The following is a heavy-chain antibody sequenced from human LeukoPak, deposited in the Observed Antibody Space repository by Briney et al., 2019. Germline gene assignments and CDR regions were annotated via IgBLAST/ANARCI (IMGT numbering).Heavy chain of an antibody. J-gene: IGHJ4*02. D-gene: IGHD6-6*01. Sequence: GGSLRLSCAASGFTFSSYAMHWVRQAPGKGLEWVAVISYDGNNKYYADSVEGRFTISRDNSKNTLYLQMNSLRAEDTAVYYCASQEYSSSGGDYWGQGTLVTVSS. CDR1: GFTFSSYA. V-gene: IGHV3-30-3*01. CDR3: ASQEYSSSGGDY. CDR2: ISYDGNNK.